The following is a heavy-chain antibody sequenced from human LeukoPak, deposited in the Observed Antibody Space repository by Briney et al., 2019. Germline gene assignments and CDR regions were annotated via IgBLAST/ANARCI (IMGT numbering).Heavy chain of an antibody. CDR3: ARGVDYDYGDLYYFDY. Sequence: SETLSLTCTVSGGSISSSSYYWGWIRQPPGKGLEWIGSIYYSGSTYYNPSLKSRVTISVDTSKNQFSLKLSSVTAADTAVYYCARGVDYDYGDLYYFDYWGQGTLVTVSS. J-gene: IGHJ4*02. D-gene: IGHD4-17*01. CDR2: IYYSGST. V-gene: IGHV4-39*07. CDR1: GGSISSSSYY.